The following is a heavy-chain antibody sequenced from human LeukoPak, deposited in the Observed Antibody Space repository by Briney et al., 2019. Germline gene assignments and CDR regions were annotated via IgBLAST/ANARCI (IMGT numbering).Heavy chain of an antibody. CDR3: ARGVACFAPGLLY. CDR1: GFTFVDYW. CDR2: INQYGSTV. Sequence: GGSLRLSCATSGFTFVDYWMYWVRQVPGKGLEWVARINQYGSTVTYADSVEGRFSILRDNTNNILHLEMRSLTFEDTAMYYCARGVACFAPGLLYWGRGALVTVSS. V-gene: IGHV3-74*01. D-gene: IGHD2-21*01. J-gene: IGHJ4*02.